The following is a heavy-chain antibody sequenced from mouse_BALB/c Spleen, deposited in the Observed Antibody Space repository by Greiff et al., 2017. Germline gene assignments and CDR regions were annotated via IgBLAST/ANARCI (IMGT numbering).Heavy chain of an antibody. D-gene: IGHD2-1*01. Sequence: QVRLQQSGAELAKPGASVKMSCKASGYTFTSYWMHWVKQRPRQGLEWIGYINPSTGYTEYNQKFKDKATLTADKSSSTAYMQLSSLTSEDSAVYYCARFEGSYYGTTGGWFAYWGQGTLVTVSA. J-gene: IGHJ3*01. CDR2: INPSTGYT. V-gene: IGHV1-7*01. CDR1: GYTFTSYW. CDR3: ARFEGSYYGTTGGWFAY.